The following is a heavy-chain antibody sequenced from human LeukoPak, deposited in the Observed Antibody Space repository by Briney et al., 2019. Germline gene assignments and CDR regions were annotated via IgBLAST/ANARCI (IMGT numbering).Heavy chain of an antibody. CDR1: GLTVSTYY. CDR3: ARVGDHYHWFLDL. CDR2: HYSGETT. V-gene: IGHV3-53*01. D-gene: IGHD3-10*01. J-gene: IGHJ2*01. Sequence: GGSLRLSCVASGLTVSTYYMNWVRQAPGKGLEWVSIHYSGETTFYADSVKGRFIVSRDISKNMFFLHMSALRAEDTAVYYCARVGDHYHWFLDLWGRGTLVTVSS.